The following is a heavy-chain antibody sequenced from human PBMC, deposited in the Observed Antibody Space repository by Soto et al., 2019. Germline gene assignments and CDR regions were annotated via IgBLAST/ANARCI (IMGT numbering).Heavy chain of an antibody. Sequence: GGSLRLSCVASGFTFKTYRMNWVRQAPGKGLVWVSYISSSSSTIYYTDAVKGRFTISRDNAKNSLYLQMNSLRDEDTAVYYCARDSVTTVNTRCFDYWGQGTLVTVSS. V-gene: IGHV3-48*02. J-gene: IGHJ4*02. CDR1: GFTFKTYR. D-gene: IGHD4-17*01. CDR2: ISSSSSTI. CDR3: ARDSVTTVNTRCFDY.